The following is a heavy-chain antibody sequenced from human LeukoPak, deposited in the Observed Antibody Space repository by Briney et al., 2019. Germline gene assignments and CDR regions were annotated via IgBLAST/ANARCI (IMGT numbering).Heavy chain of an antibody. CDR1: GGTFSSYA. CDR2: IIPTLGIA. V-gene: IGHV1-69*04. J-gene: IGHJ6*02. D-gene: IGHD4-11*01. Sequence: SVKVSCKASGGTFSSYAISWVRQAPGQGLEWMGRIIPTLGIANYAQKFQGRVTITADKSTSTAYMELSSLRSEDTAVYYCARDVTTVTTYPNYYYYGMDVWGQGTTVTVSS. CDR3: ARDVTTVTTYPNYYYYGMDV.